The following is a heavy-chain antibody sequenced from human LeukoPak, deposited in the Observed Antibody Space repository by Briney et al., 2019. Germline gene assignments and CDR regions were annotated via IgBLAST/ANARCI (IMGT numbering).Heavy chain of an antibody. J-gene: IGHJ6*03. CDR3: ARGSYMDV. V-gene: IGHV1-18*01. CDR2: INTYNGDT. Sequence: GASVKVSCKASGYTFTTYNISWVRQAPGQGLEWMGWINTYNGDTNYAQKLQDRVTMTTDTSTSTAYMELRSLRSDDTAVYYCARGSYMDVWGKGTTVTISS. CDR1: GYTFTTYN.